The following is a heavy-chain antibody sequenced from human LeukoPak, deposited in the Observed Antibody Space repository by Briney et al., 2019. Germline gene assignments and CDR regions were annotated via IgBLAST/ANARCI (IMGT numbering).Heavy chain of an antibody. D-gene: IGHD3-10*01. CDR1: GYSFGTYW. CDR3: ARQSGGYWHFDL. V-gene: IGHV5-51*01. Sequence: GESLKISCKGSGYSFGTYWIAWVRQMPGKGLEWMGIIYPGDSDIRYSPSFQGRVTISADKSISTAYLQWSSLKASDTAFYYCARQSGGYWHFDLWGRGTLVTVSS. J-gene: IGHJ2*01. CDR2: IYPGDSDI.